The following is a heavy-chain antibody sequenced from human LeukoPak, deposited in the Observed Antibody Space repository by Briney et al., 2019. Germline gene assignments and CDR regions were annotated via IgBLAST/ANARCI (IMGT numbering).Heavy chain of an antibody. CDR2: INPSGGST. CDR1: GYTFTSYY. Sequence: ASVKVSCKASGYTFTSYYMHWVRQAPGQGLEWMGIINPSGGSTSYAQKFQGRVTMTRDTSTSTVYMELSSLRSEDTAVYYCARIGYYGSGSYPRDNWFDPWGQGTLVTVSS. D-gene: IGHD3-10*01. J-gene: IGHJ5*02. V-gene: IGHV1-46*01. CDR3: ARIGYYGSGSYPRDNWFDP.